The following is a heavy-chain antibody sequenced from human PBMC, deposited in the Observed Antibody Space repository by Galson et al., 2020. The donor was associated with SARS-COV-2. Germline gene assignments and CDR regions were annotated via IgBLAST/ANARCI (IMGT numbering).Heavy chain of an antibody. V-gene: IGHV3-73*01. J-gene: IGHJ4*02. D-gene: IGHD6-13*01. CDR2: IRSRSNNYAT. CDR3: STRLKIAAGDSVAFADY. Sequence: GESLKISCAASGFTFSGSAMHWVRQASGKGLEWVGRIRSRSNNYATTYGTSVKGRFTISRDDSKNTTYLQMNSLKTEDTAVYYCSTRLKIAAGDSVAFADYWGQGTLVTASS. CDR1: GFTFSGSA.